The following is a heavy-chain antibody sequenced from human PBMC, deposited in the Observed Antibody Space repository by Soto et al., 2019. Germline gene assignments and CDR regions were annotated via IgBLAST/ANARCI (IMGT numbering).Heavy chain of an antibody. CDR3: ARVVGALGHWFDP. D-gene: IGHD1-26*01. CDR2: ISGYDGRT. J-gene: IGHJ5*02. CDR1: GYTFTRYG. Sequence: GASVKVSCKTSGYTFTRYGISWVRQAPGQGLEWMGWISGYDGRTNYAQKLQGRVTMTTDTSTSTAYMELRSLRSDDTAVYYCARVVGALGHWFDPWGQGTLVTVSS. V-gene: IGHV1-18*01.